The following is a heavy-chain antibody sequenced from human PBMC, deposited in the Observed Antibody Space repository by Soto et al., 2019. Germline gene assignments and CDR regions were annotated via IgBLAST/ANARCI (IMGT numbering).Heavy chain of an antibody. CDR1: GYTFTSYG. CDR2: ISAYNGNT. V-gene: IGHV1-18*01. CDR3: ARWGDSSSSSGMDV. D-gene: IGHD6-13*01. Sequence: ASVKVSCKGSGYTFTSYGISWVRQAPGQGLEWMGWISAYNGNTNYAQKLQGRVTMTTDTSTSTAYMELRSLRSDDTAVYYCARWGDSSSSSGMDVWGQGTTVTVSS. J-gene: IGHJ6*02.